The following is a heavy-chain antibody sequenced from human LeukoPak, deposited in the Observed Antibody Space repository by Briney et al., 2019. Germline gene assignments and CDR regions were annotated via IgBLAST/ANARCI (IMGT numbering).Heavy chain of an antibody. V-gene: IGHV4-38-2*01. CDR2: VHHSGST. D-gene: IGHD4-17*01. CDR1: GYSIMSAYY. Sequence: SETLSLTCAVSGYSIMSAYYWGWIRQPPGKGLEWIGSVHHSGSTYHNPSLKSRVTISIDTSKNQFSLNLSSVTAADTAVYYCTRADPVATVTASFDYWGQGTLVTVSS. J-gene: IGHJ4*02. CDR3: TRADPVATVTASFDY.